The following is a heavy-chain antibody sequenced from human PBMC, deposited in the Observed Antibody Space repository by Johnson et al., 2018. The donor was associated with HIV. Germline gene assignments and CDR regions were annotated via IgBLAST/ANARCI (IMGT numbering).Heavy chain of an antibody. CDR2: IKTDGSNK. J-gene: IGHJ3*02. Sequence: VQLVESGGGLVQPGGSLRLSCAASGFTFSSYWMHWVRQAPGKGLVWVSRIKTDGSNKYYADSVKGRFTISRDNSKNTLYLQMNSLRAEDTAVYYCAKGLVYADPDDAFDIWGQGTMVTVSS. CDR3: AKGLVYADPDDAFDI. CDR1: GFTFSSYW. V-gene: IGHV3-74*01. D-gene: IGHD2-8*01.